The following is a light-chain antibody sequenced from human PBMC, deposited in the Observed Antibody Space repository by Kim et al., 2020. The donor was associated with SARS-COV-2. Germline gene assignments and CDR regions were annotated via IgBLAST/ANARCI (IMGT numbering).Light chain of an antibody. CDR1: QDISNY. V-gene: IGKV1-27*01. CDR2: AAS. CDR3: QKYNSAPRT. Sequence: ASVGDRVTITCRANQDISNYLAWYQQKPGKVPKLLIYAASTLQSGVPSRFSGSGSGTDFTLTISSLQPEDVATYYCQKYNSAPRTFGGGTKVDIK. J-gene: IGKJ4*01.